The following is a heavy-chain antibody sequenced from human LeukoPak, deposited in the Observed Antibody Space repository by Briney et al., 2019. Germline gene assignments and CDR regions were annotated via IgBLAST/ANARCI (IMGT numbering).Heavy chain of an antibody. CDR1: GGSFSGYY. CDR3: ASTFQGNFDY. V-gene: IGHV4-34*01. Sequence: SETLSLTCAVYGGSFSGYYWSWIRQPPGKGLEWIGEINHRGSTNYNPSLKSRVTISVDTSKNQFSLKLSSVTAADTAVYYCASTFQGNFDYWGQGTLVTVSS. CDR2: INHRGST. J-gene: IGHJ4*02. D-gene: IGHD2/OR15-2a*01.